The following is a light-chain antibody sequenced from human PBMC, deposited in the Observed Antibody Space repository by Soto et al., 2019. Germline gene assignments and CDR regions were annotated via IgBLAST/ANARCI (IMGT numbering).Light chain of an antibody. CDR1: QSVSSSY. V-gene: IGKV3-20*01. Sequence: EIVLTQSPGTLSLSPGERAPLSCRASQSVSSSYLAWYQQKPGQAPKFLIYGVSSRATGIPDRFSGSGSGTDFTLTISRLEPEDFAVYYCQQYDSSQWTFGQGTKVEIK. CDR2: GVS. J-gene: IGKJ1*01. CDR3: QQYDSSQWT.